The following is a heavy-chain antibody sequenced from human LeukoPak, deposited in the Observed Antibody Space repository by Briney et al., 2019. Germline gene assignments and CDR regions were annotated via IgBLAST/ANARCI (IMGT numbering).Heavy chain of an antibody. V-gene: IGHV4-30-2*01. J-gene: IGHJ5*02. D-gene: IGHD3-10*01. CDR1: GGSLISGGYY. Sequence: RPSETLSLTCTVSGGSLISGGYYWSWIRQPPGKGLEWLGYMFHTGSSKYNPSLESRLTISADRSKNLFSLKLTSVTAADTAVYFCAYGSGGQFGFDPWGQGTQVTVSA. CDR3: AYGSGGQFGFDP. CDR2: MFHTGSS.